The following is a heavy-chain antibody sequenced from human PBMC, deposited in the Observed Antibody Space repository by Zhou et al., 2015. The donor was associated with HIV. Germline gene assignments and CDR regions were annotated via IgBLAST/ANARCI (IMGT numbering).Heavy chain of an antibody. CDR2: IIPIFGSA. J-gene: IGHJ3*01. D-gene: IGHD3-22*01. Sequence: QVQLVQSGAEVKKPGSSVKVSCKASGGTFSNYGVSWVRQAPGQGLEWMGGIIPIFGSANYAQRFQGRVTITADESTSTAYMELSSLRSEDTAVYYCARDWVLYDSAGAGIDVWGQGTMVTVSS. V-gene: IGHV1-69*12. CDR1: GGTFSNYG. CDR3: ARDWVLYDSAGAGIDV.